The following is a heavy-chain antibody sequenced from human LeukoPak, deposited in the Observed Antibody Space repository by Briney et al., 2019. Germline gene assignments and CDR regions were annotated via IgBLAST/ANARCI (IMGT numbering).Heavy chain of an antibody. Sequence: GGSLRLSCAGSGFTFNSAWMSWVRQAPGKGLEWLGRIKSKTDGGTTHYAAPVKGRFTISRDDSQDTLYLQMNSLQTEDTAVYFCTTDYPVDYWGQGTLVTVSS. J-gene: IGHJ4*02. CDR1: GFTFNSAW. V-gene: IGHV3-15*01. CDR2: IKSKTDGGTT. CDR3: TTDYPVDY.